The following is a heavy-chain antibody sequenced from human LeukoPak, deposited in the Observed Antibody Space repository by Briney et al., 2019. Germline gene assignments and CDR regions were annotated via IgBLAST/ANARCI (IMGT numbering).Heavy chain of an antibody. J-gene: IGHJ5*02. V-gene: IGHV4-39*07. CDR3: ARGYSSGYYLSWFDP. D-gene: IGHD3-22*01. CDR1: GGSISSSGHY. CDR2: IFNNGNT. Sequence: SETLSLTCSVSGGSISSSGHYWGWIRQPPGKGLKWIGSIFNNGNTFYNPSLKSRVTISVDTSKNQFSLKLSSVTAADTAVYYCARGYSSGYYLSWFDPWGQGTLVTVSS.